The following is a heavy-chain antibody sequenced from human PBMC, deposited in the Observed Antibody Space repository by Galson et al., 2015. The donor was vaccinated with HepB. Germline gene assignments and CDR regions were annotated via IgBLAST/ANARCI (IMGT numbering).Heavy chain of an antibody. CDR1: GFTFSSYW. V-gene: IGHV3-7*03. Sequence: SLRLSCAASGFTFSSYWMSWVRQAPGKGLEWVANIKQDGSEKYYVDSVKGRFTISRDNAQNSLYLQMNSLRAEDTAVYYCARVRGRYYFDYWGQGTLVTVSS. CDR2: IKQDGSEK. CDR3: ARVRGRYYFDY. J-gene: IGHJ4*02. D-gene: IGHD3-10*01.